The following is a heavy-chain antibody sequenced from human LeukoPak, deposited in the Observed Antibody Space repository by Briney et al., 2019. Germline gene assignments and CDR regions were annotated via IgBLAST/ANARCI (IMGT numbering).Heavy chain of an antibody. V-gene: IGHV4-34*01. J-gene: IGHJ4*02. Sequence: SETLSLTCAVYGGSFSGYYWSWIRQPPGKGLEWIGEINHSGSTNYNPSLKSRVTISVDTSKNQFSLKLSSVTAADTAVYYCASIVGGSYWGQGTLVTVSS. D-gene: IGHD1-26*01. CDR3: ASIVGGSY. CDR1: GGSFSGYY. CDR2: INHSGST.